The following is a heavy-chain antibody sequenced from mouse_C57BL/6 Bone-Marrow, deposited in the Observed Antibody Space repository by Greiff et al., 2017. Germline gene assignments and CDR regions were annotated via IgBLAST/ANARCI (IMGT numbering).Heavy chain of an antibody. Sequence: VQLQQSGAELVKPGASVKMSCKASGYTFTSYWITWVKQRPGQGLEWIGAIYPGSGSTNYNEKFKSKATLTVDTSSSTAYMQLRSLTSEDSAVYCCSRDCCGSSYGSFDVWGKGTTVTVSS. J-gene: IGHJ1*03. CDR1: GYTFTSYW. V-gene: IGHV1-55*01. CDR2: IYPGSGST. D-gene: IGHD1-1*01. CDR3: SRDCCGSSYGSFDV.